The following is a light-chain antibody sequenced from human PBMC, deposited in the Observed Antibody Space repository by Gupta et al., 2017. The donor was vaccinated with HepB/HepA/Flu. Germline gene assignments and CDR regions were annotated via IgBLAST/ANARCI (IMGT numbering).Light chain of an antibody. CDR2: GAS. Sequence: EVVMTQFPATLSVSPGERATLSCWASESISSNLAWYQQKPGQAPRLLIYGASTRASDFPARFSGSGSGTEFTLTISSRQAEDFAVYYCQQQNNCPRTFGQGTKVELK. CDR3: QQQNNCPRT. J-gene: IGKJ1*01. V-gene: IGKV3-15*01. CDR1: ESISSN.